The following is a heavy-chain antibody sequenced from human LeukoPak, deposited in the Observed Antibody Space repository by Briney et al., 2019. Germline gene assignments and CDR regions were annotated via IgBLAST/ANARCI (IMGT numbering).Heavy chain of an antibody. D-gene: IGHD3-22*01. J-gene: IGHJ4*02. Sequence: ASVKLSCKASGYTFTGYYMHWVRQAPGQGLEWVGWINPNSGGTNYAQKFQGRVTMTRDTSISTAYMELSRLRSDDTAVYYCARGVPWYYDSSGYFDYWGQGTLVTVSS. V-gene: IGHV1-2*02. CDR3: ARGVPWYYDSSGYFDY. CDR1: GYTFTGYY. CDR2: INPNSGGT.